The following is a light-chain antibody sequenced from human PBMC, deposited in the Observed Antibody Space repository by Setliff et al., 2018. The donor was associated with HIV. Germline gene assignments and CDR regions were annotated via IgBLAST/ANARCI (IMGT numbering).Light chain of an antibody. CDR2: GNS. V-gene: IGLV1-40*01. J-gene: IGLJ2*01. CDR1: SSNIGAGSD. CDR3: ATWDDSPNGYVV. Sequence: QSVLTQPPSVSGASGQRVTISCTGSSSNIGAGSDVHWYQQLPGTAPTLLIYGNSNRPSGVPDRFSVSASGTSASLAISGLHFEDEAHYYCATWDDSPNGYVVFGGGTKVTVL.